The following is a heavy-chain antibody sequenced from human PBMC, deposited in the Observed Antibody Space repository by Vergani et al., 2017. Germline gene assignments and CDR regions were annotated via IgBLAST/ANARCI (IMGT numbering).Heavy chain of an antibody. CDR1: GYSISSGYY. D-gene: IGHD2-2*01. J-gene: IGHJ4*02. Sequence: QVQLQESGPGLVKPSETLSLTCTVSGYSISSGYYXGWIRPPPGKGLEWIGSIYHSGSTYYNPSLKSRVTISVDTSKNQFSLKLSSVTAADTAVYYCAREVKYCSSTSCPFDYWGQGTLVTVSS. V-gene: IGHV4-38-2*02. CDR3: AREVKYCSSTSCPFDY. CDR2: IYHSGST.